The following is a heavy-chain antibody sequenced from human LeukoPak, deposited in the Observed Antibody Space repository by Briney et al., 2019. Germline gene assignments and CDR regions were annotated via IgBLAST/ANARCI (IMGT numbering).Heavy chain of an antibody. J-gene: IGHJ6*03. Sequence: ASVKVSCKTSGYTFTSYDINWARQATGQGLEWMGWMNPNSANTGYAQKFQGRVTMTGNTSISTAYMELSSLRSEDTAVYYCARGFSNTWSEYYYYYMDVWGKGTTVTISS. V-gene: IGHV1-8*01. CDR3: ARGFSNTWSEYYYYYMDV. D-gene: IGHD6-13*01. CDR1: GYTFTSYD. CDR2: MNPNSANT.